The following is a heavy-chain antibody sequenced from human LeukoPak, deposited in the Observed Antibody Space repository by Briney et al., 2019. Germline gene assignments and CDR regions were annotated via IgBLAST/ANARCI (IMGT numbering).Heavy chain of an antibody. V-gene: IGHV1-2*02. CDR1: GYTFTGYY. CDR2: INPNSGGT. J-gene: IGHJ4*02. D-gene: IGHD3-16*02. CDR3: ATGLYADYYYFDY. Sequence: ASVKVSCKASGYTFTGYYMHWVRQAPGQGLEWMGWINPNSGGTNYAQKFQGRVTMTRDTSISTAYMELGRLRSDDTAVYYCATGLYADYYYFDYWGQGTLVTVSS.